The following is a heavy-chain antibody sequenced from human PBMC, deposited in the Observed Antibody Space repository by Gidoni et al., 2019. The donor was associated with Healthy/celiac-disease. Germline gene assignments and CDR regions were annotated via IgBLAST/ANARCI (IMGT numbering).Heavy chain of an antibody. CDR3: ARRNNSSVRRWAGYYFDY. CDR1: GGSISSSSYY. D-gene: IGHD6-19*01. Sequence: QLQLQESGPGLVKPSETLSLTCTVSGGSISSSSYYWGWIRQPPGKGLEWIGSIYYSGSTYYNPSLKSRVTISVDTSKNQFSLKLSSVTAADTAVYYCARRNNSSVRRWAGYYFDYWGQGTLVTVSS. CDR2: IYYSGST. J-gene: IGHJ4*02. V-gene: IGHV4-39*01.